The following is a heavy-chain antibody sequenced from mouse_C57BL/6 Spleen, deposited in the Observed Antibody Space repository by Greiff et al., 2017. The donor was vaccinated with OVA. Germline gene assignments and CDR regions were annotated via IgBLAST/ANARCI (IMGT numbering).Heavy chain of an antibody. CDR2: INYDGSST. D-gene: IGHD1-1*01. V-gene: IGHV5-16*01. J-gene: IGHJ1*03. CDR1: GFTFSDYY. CDR3: ARDLYYYGSSGYFDV. Sequence: EVQLVESEGGLVQPGSSMTLSCTASGFTFSDYYMAWVRQVPEKGLEWVANINYDGSSTYYLDSLKSRFIISRDNAKNILYLQMSSLKSEDTATYYCARDLYYYGSSGYFDVWGTGTTVTVSS.